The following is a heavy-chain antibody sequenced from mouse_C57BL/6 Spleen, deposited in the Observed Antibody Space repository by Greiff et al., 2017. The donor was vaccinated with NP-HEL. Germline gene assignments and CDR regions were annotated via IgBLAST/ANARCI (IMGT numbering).Heavy chain of an antibody. CDR2: INYDGSST. D-gene: IGHD3-3*01. CDR3: ARGLEFDY. V-gene: IGHV5-16*01. CDR1: GFSFSDYY. Sequence: VKLMESEAGLVQPGSSLKLSCTASGFSFSDYYMAWVRQVPEKGLEWVANINYDGSSTNYLDSLKSRFIITRDTAKNLLYLQLTRLKSEDAATYYGARGLEFDYWGQGTTLTVSS. J-gene: IGHJ2*01.